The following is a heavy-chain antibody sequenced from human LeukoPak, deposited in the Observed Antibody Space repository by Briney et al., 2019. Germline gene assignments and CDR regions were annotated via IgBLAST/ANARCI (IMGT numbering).Heavy chain of an antibody. Sequence: GGSLRLSCAASGFTFSNYWMHWVRQAPGKGLVWFSRINSDGSSTSYADSVKGRFTISRDNAKNTLYVQMNSLRDEDTAVYYCVRQYRVAAPADYWGQGTPVTVSS. CDR3: VRQYRVAAPADY. J-gene: IGHJ4*02. V-gene: IGHV3-74*01. CDR1: GFTFSNYW. D-gene: IGHD6-13*01. CDR2: INSDGSST.